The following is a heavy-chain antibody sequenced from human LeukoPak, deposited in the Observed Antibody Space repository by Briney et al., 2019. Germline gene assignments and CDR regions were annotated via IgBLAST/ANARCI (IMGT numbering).Heavy chain of an antibody. V-gene: IGHV4-39*07. J-gene: IGHJ4*02. CDR1: GGSISSSSYY. D-gene: IGHD1-26*01. CDR2: IHYTGSS. CDR3: AREILSGSSYPDY. Sequence: SETLSLTCTVSGGSISSSSYYWGWIRQPPGKGLEWIGSIHYTGSSYYSPSLKSRVTISVDTSKNQFSLNLRSVTAADTAVYYCAREILSGSSYPDYWGQGTLVTVSS.